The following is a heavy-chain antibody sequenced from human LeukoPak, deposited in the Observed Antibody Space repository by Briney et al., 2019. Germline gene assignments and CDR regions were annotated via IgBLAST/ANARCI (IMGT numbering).Heavy chain of an antibody. V-gene: IGHV4-59*08. CDR1: GGSISSYY. CDR2: IYSSGST. D-gene: IGHD5-18*01. J-gene: IGHJ4*02. CDR3: ARQERGYSYALFDS. Sequence: SETLSLTCTVSGGSISSYYWSWIRQPPGKGLEWIGYIYSSGSTNYNPSLKGRVTMSVDTSKNQFSLRLISVTAAGTAVYYCARQERGYSYALFDSWGQGTLVTVSS.